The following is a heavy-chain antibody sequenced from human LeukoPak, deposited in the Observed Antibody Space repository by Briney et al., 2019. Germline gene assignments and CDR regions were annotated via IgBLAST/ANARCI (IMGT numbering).Heavy chain of an antibody. J-gene: IGHJ4*02. CDR2: TSYDGSKI. CDR3: ARAGSSGYYLCVDY. V-gene: IGHV3-30-3*01. Sequence: AGGAQRLSCASSRLTQRSYAMRWPHAAQSPGLEGEPVTSYDGSKIYYAASVKGRFTTSRDNSKNTLYLQMNSLRAEDTAVYYCARAGSSGYYLCVDYWGQGTLVTVSS. D-gene: IGHD3-22*01. CDR1: RLTQRSYA.